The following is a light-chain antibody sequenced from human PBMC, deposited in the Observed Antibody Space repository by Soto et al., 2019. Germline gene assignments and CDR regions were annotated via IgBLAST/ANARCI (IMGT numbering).Light chain of an antibody. J-gene: IGKJ4*01. CDR1: QSIRSW. Sequence: DIQMTQSPSTLSASVGYRVTMTCRASQSIRSWLAWYQQKPGKAPKLLIYDASSLESGVPSRFSGRRSGTEFTLTISSLQPDDFGTYYCQQYESYSPLTFGGGTKVDIK. CDR2: DAS. CDR3: QQYESYSPLT. V-gene: IGKV1-5*01.